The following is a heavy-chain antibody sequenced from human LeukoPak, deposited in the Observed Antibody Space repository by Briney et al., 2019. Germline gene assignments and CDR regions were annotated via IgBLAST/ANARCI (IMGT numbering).Heavy chain of an antibody. V-gene: IGHV3-21*01. J-gene: IGHJ4*02. CDR1: GFTFSSYS. CDR2: ISSSSSYI. CDR3: ARDISPYYYDSSGYLY. Sequence: PGGSLRLSCAASGFTFSSYSMNWVRQAPGKGLEWVSSISSSSSYIYYADSVKGRFTISRDKAKNSLYLQMNSLRAEDTAVYYCARDISPYYYDSSGYLYWGQGTLVTVSS. D-gene: IGHD3-22*01.